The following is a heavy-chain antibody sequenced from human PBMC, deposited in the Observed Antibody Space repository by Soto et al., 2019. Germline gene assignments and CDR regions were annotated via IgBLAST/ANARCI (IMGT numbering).Heavy chain of an antibody. CDR3: ARDKILDY. Sequence: GGSLRLSCAASGFTFSSYIMTWVRQAPGKGLEWVSAVLVSGATYYADSVKGRFTISRDNLANTVYLQMNSLRAEDTAVYYCARDKILDYWGQGAQVTVSS. V-gene: IGHV3-23*01. J-gene: IGHJ4*02. CDR2: VLVSGAT. CDR1: GFTFSSYI.